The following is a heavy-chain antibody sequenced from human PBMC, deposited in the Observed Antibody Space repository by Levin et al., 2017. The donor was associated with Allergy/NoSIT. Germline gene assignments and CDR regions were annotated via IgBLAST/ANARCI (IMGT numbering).Heavy chain of an antibody. Sequence: LSLPCAASGFTFRSYGMHWVRQAPGKGLEWVAVISYDGSNKYYADSVKGRFTISRDNSKNTLYLQMNSLRAEDTAVYYCAKVSAIYYYYYGMDVWGQGTTVTVSS. V-gene: IGHV3-30*18. CDR1: GFTFRSYG. CDR2: ISYDGSNK. CDR3: AKVSAIYYYYYGMDV. J-gene: IGHJ6*02.